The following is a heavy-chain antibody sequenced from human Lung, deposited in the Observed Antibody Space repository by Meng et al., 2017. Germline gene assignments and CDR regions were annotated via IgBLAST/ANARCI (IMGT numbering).Heavy chain of an antibody. V-gene: IGHV4-34*02. J-gene: IGHJ4*02. D-gene: IGHD6-19*01. CDR3: VRRTYSSGWYFDY. CDR1: GGSFIGYY. CDR2: IIDSGST. Sequence: VKLQHWGAGLLKPSETLSLTCAVYGGSFIGYYWSWIRQPPGKGLEWIGEIIDSGSTNYNPSLKSRVTISVDTSKNQFSLRVTSVTAADRAVYYCVRRTYSSGWYFDYWGQGTLVTVSS.